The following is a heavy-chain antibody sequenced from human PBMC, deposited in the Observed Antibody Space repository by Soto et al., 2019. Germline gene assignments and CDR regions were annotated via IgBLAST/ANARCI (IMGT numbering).Heavy chain of an antibody. CDR1: GYTFTGYT. Sequence: QAHLVQSGVEEKKPGASVKVSCKASGYTFTGYTFHWVRQAPGQGREWMAWINSISSESSFAPKIQGRVTVTMDAPSRTAYMELARLRSDDTAVYYCATEMATIKGDFDKWGQGTPVAVSS. J-gene: IGHJ4*02. V-gene: IGHV1-2*02. CDR2: INSISSES. D-gene: IGHD1-26*01. CDR3: ATEMATIKGDFDK.